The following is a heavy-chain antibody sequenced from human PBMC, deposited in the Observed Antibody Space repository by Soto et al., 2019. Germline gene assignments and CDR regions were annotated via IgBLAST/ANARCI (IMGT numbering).Heavy chain of an antibody. J-gene: IGHJ4*02. CDR3: ARGRAGNWSPIDY. D-gene: IGHD1-1*01. Sequence: QVQLVESGGGVVQPGRSLRLSCAASGFTFRMFAKHWVRQAPGKGLEWVAVISYDGSNTFYADSVQGRFTIYRDNSKNTLFLQMNSLRTGDTAVYYCARGRAGNWSPIDYWGQGTLVTVSS. V-gene: IGHV3-30-3*01. CDR1: GFTFRMFA. CDR2: ISYDGSNT.